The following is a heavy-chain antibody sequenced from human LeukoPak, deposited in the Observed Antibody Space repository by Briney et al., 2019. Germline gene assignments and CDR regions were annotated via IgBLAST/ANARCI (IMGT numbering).Heavy chain of an antibody. CDR3: ARQGGPYGDLDY. J-gene: IGHJ4*02. CDR1: GGSISSSSYY. D-gene: IGHD4-17*01. V-gene: IGHV4-39*01. CDR2: IYYSGST. Sequence: SETLSLTCTVSGGSISSSSYYWGWIRQPPGKGLEWIGRIYYSGSTYYNPSLKSRVTISVDTSKNQFSLKLSSVAAADTAVYYCARQGGPYGDLDYWGQGTLVTVSS.